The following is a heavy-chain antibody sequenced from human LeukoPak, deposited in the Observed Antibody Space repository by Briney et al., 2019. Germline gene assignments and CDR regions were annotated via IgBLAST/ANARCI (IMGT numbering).Heavy chain of an antibody. Sequence: SETLSLTCAVYGVSFSGYYWSWIRQPPGKGLEWIGEINHSGSTNYNPSLKSRVTISVDTSKNQFSLKLSSVTAADTAVYYCARSYSSSWYSYYYYGMDVWGQGTTITVSS. D-gene: IGHD6-13*01. V-gene: IGHV4-34*01. J-gene: IGHJ6*02. CDR1: GVSFSGYY. CDR2: INHSGST. CDR3: ARSYSSSWYSYYYYGMDV.